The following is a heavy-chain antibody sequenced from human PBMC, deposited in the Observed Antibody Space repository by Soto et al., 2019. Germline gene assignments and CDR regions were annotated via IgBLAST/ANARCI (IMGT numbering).Heavy chain of an antibody. D-gene: IGHD5-18*01. CDR2: ISYDGSNK. J-gene: IGHJ4*02. Sequence: GGSLRLSCAASGFTFSSYAMHWVRQAPGKGLEWVAVISYDGSNKYYADSVKGRFTISRDNSKNTLYLQMNSLRAEDTAVYYCARAIVDTAMVAYYFDYWGQGTLVTVSS. CDR3: ARAIVDTAMVAYYFDY. CDR1: GFTFSSYA. V-gene: IGHV3-30-3*01.